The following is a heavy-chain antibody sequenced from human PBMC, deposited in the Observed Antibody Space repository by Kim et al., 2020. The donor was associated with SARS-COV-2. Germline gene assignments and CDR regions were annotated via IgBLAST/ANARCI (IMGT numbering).Heavy chain of an antibody. J-gene: IGHJ4*02. Sequence: GGSLRLSCAASGFTFSSYAMHWVRQAPGKGLEWVAVIWYDGSNKYYADSVKGRFTISRDNSKNTLYLQMNSLRAEDTAVYYCAKGLRGGYATLWGQGTLVTVSS. CDR1: GFTFSSYA. D-gene: IGHD5-12*01. V-gene: IGHV3-33*06. CDR3: AKGLRGGYATL. CDR2: IWYDGSNK.